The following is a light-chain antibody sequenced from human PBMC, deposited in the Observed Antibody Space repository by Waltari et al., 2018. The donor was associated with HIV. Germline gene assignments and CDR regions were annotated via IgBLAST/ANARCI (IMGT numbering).Light chain of an antibody. CDR2: GAS. CDR3: QQYNNWPPWT. CDR1: QSVSSN. J-gene: IGKJ1*01. V-gene: IGKV3-15*01. Sequence: EIVMTQSPATLSVSPGERATLSCRASQSVSSNLAWYLQKPGQAPRLLIYGASTRATGLPARFSGSGSGTEFTLTISSLQSEDFAVYYCQQYNNWPPWTFGQGTKVEIK.